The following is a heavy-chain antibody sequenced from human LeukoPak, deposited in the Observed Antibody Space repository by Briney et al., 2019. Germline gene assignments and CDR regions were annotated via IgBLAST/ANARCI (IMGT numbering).Heavy chain of an antibody. V-gene: IGHV1-46*01. J-gene: IGHJ6*02. CDR3: ARGRDIAAAGNYYYGMDV. CDR2: INPSGGST. Sequence: GASVTVSCKASGYTFTSYYMHWVRQAPGQGLEWMGIINPSGGSTSYAQKFQGRVTMTRDTSTSTVYMELSSLRSEDTAVYYCARGRDIAAAGNYYYGMDVWGQGTTVTVSS. CDR1: GYTFTSYY. D-gene: IGHD6-13*01.